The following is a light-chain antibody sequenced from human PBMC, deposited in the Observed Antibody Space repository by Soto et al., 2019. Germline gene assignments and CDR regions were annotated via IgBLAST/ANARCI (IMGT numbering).Light chain of an antibody. CDR1: QSVSSN. CDR2: GAS. J-gene: IGKJ1*01. V-gene: IGKV3-15*01. CDR3: QQYNNWPGWT. Sequence: EIVMTQSPATLSVSPGARAPLSCRARQSVSSNLAWYQQKPGQAPRLLIYGASTRATGIPARFSGSGSGTEFTLTISSLQSEDFAVYYCQQYNNWPGWTFGQGTKVDIK.